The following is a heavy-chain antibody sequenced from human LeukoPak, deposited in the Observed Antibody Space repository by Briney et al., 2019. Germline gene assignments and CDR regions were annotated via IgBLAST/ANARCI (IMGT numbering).Heavy chain of an antibody. CDR3: XRHGGTRITLVQVFYFDY. CDR2: VYYTGGT. V-gene: IGHV4-39*01. D-gene: IGHD4-11*01. J-gene: IGHJ4*02. CDR1: GGSITSSSYY. Sequence: SETLSLTCSVSGGSITSSSYYWGWVRQSPEKGMEWIGSVYYTGGTYYSPSLKSRVTISVDTSKNQFSLKLSSVTAADTAVYYXXRHGGTRITLVQVFYFDYWGQGPRSPSPQ.